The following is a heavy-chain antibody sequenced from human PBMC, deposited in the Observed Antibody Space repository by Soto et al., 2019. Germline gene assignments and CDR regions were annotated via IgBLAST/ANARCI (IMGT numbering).Heavy chain of an antibody. Sequence: PSETLSLTCTVSGGSISSGGYYWSWIRQPPGKGLEWIGYIYYSGSTNYNPSLKSRVTISVDTSKNQFSLKLSSVTAADTAVYYCARARIQLWLNYYYGMDVWGQGTTVTVSS. CDR3: ARARIQLWLNYYYGMDV. CDR2: IYYSGST. V-gene: IGHV4-61*08. D-gene: IGHD5-18*01. J-gene: IGHJ6*02. CDR1: GGSISSGGYY.